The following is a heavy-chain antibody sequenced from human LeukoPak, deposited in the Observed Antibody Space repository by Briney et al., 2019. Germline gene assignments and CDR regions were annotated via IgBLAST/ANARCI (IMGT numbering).Heavy chain of an antibody. Sequence: GSLRLSCAASGFTFSSYAMSWVRQPPGKGLEWIGEMNDSPSASYNPSLKSRVTISRDTSTNQFSLKLTSVTAADTAVYYCATSSGWDWGGYWGQGTLVTVSS. CDR1: GFTFSSYA. CDR2: MNDSPSA. J-gene: IGHJ4*02. CDR3: ATSSGWDWGGY. D-gene: IGHD6-19*01. V-gene: IGHV4-34*08.